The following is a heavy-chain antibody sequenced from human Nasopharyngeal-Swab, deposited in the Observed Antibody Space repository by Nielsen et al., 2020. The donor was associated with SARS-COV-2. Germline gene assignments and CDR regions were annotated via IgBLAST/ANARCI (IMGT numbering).Heavy chain of an antibody. D-gene: IGHD3-3*01. CDR2: IYYSGST. V-gene: IGHV4-59*01. J-gene: IGHJ5*02. CDR3: AREIYDGHHDP. Sequence: WIRQPPGKGLEWIGYIYYSGSTNYNPSLKSRVTISVDTSKNQFSLKLSSVTAADTAVYYCAREIYDGHHDPWGQGTLVTSPQ.